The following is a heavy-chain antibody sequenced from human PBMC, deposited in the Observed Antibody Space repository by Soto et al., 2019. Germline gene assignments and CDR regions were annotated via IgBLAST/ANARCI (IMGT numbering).Heavy chain of an antibody. D-gene: IGHD2-2*01. V-gene: IGHV3-48*03. Sequence: TGGSLRLSCAASGFTFSSYEMNWVRQAPGKGLEWVSYISSSGSTIYYADSVKGRFTISRDNAKNSLYLQMNSLRAEDTAVYYCARCGEAVVVPAATQYNWNCWFDYWGQGTLVTVSS. CDR1: GFTFSSYE. J-gene: IGHJ4*02. CDR2: ISSSGSTI. CDR3: ARCGEAVVVPAATQYNWNCWFDY.